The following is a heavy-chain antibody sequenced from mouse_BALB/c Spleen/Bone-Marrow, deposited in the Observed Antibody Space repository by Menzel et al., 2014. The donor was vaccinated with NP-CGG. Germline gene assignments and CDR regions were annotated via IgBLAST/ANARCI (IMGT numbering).Heavy chain of an antibody. CDR1: GYTFTSYC. CDR2: IYPGDGST. D-gene: IGHD4-1*01. V-gene: IGHV1S56*01. Sequence: VQLQQSGPELVKPGASVKMSCKASGYTFTSYCIHWVKQRPGQGLEWIGWIYPGDGSTKYNEKFKGKTTLTADKSSSTAYMLLSSLTSEDSAIYFCARKENWAYAMDYRGQGTSVTVSS. J-gene: IGHJ4*01. CDR3: ARKENWAYAMDY.